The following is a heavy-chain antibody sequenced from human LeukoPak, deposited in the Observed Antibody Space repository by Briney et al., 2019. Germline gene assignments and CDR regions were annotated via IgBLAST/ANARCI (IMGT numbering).Heavy chain of an antibody. D-gene: IGHD2-2*02. CDR1: GGSISSSSYY. CDR3: ARDQISYNYMDV. Sequence: SETLSLTCTVSGGSISSSSYYWGWIRQPPGKGLEWIGSIYYSGSTYYNPSLKSRVTISVDTSKNQFSLKLSSVTAADTAVYYCARDQISYNYMDVWGKGTTVTVSS. CDR2: IYYSGST. J-gene: IGHJ6*03. V-gene: IGHV4-39*07.